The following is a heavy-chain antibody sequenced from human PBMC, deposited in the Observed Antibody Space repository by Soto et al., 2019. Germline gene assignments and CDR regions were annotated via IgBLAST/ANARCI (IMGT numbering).Heavy chain of an antibody. CDR2: INPNSGGT. V-gene: IGHV1-2*04. J-gene: IGHJ4*02. D-gene: IGHD6-19*01. CDR1: GYTFTSYY. CDR3: ARVRRYSSGWYFFDY. Sequence: ASVKVSCKASGYTFTSYYMHWVRQAPGQGLEWMGWINPNSGGTNYAQKFQGWVTMTRDTSISTAYMELSRLRSDDTAVYYCARVRRYSSGWYFFDYWGQGTLVTVSS.